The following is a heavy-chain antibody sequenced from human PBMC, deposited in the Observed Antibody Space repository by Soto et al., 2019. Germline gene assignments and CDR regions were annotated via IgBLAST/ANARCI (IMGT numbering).Heavy chain of an antibody. D-gene: IGHD3-22*01. V-gene: IGHV1-69*01. J-gene: IGHJ4*02. CDR1: GGTFSSYA. Sequence: QVQLVQSGAEVKKPGSSVKVSCKASGGTFSSYAISWVRQAPGQGLEWMGGIIPIFGTANYAQKFQGRVTITADESTRTVYMELSSLRSEHTGVYYCARDGNRVSSDHKGLDYWGQGTLVTVSS. CDR3: ARDGNRVSSDHKGLDY. CDR2: IIPIFGTA.